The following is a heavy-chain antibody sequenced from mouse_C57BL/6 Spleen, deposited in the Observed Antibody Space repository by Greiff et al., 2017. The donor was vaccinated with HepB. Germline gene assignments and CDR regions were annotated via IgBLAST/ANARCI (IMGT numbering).Heavy chain of an antibody. D-gene: IGHD1-1*01. CDR3: ARSGYGSIFDY. Sequence: VQLQQSGAELVMPGASVKLSCKASCYTFTSYWMHWVKQRPGQGLEWIGEIDPSDSYTNYNQKFKGKSTLTVDKSSSTAYMQLSSLTSEDSAVYYCARSGYGSIFDYWGQGTTLTVSS. J-gene: IGHJ2*01. CDR1: CYTFTSYW. CDR2: IDPSDSYT. V-gene: IGHV1-69*01.